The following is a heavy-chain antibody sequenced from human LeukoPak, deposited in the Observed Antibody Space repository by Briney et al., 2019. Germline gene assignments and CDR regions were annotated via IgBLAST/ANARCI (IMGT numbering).Heavy chain of an antibody. D-gene: IGHD3-9*01. Sequence: GGSLRLSCAASGSTFSSYAMSWVRQAPGKGLEWVSAISGSGGSTYYADSVKGRFTISRDNSKNTLYLQMNSLRAEDTAVYYCAKFGYDILTEFDYWGQGTLVTVSS. CDR1: GSTFSSYA. CDR3: AKFGYDILTEFDY. J-gene: IGHJ4*02. CDR2: ISGSGGST. V-gene: IGHV3-23*01.